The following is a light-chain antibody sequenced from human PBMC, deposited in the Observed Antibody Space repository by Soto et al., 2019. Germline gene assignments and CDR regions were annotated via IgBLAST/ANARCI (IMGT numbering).Light chain of an antibody. CDR3: SSQAGNNNYV. J-gene: IGLJ1*01. CDR1: SXDVGAYNY. Sequence: QSALAQPPSASGSVGQSVTISCTGTSXDVGAYNYVSWYQQHPGKAPKLMIYEVSKRPSGVPDRFSGSKSGYTASLTVSGLQAEDEADYYCSSQAGNNNYVFGTGTKGTVL. CDR2: EVS. V-gene: IGLV2-8*01.